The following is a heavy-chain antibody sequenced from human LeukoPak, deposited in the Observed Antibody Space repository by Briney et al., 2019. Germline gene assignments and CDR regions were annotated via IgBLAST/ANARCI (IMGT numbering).Heavy chain of an antibody. J-gene: IGHJ4*02. CDR2: ISSSGSTI. Sequence: GGSLRLSCAASGFTFSGYYMSWIRQAPGKGLEWVSYISSSGSTIYYADSVKGRFTISRDNAKNSLYLQMNSLRAEDTAVYYCARDLYYYDSSGYPSGGYWGQGTLVTVSS. CDR3: ARDLYYYDSSGYPSGGY. V-gene: IGHV3-11*04. D-gene: IGHD3-22*01. CDR1: GFTFSGYY.